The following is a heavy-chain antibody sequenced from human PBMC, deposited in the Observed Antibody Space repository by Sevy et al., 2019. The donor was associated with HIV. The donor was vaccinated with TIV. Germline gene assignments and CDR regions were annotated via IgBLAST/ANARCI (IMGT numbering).Heavy chain of an antibody. CDR3: TNDRYEGDAISNFDS. CDR2: IWFDGSKK. V-gene: IGHV3-33*06. J-gene: IGHJ4*02. D-gene: IGHD2-21*01. Sequence: GGSLRLSCAASGFTFSGYGIHWVRRAPGKGLEWVAGIWFDGSKKFYVESVKGRFTISRDNAKKMLYLQMNSLRAEDTAVYYGTNDRYEGDAISNFDSWGQGTMVTVSS. CDR1: GFTFSGYG.